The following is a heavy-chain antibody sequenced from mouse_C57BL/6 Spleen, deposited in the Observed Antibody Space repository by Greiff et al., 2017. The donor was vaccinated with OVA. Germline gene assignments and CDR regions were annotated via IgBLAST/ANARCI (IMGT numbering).Heavy chain of an antibody. CDR3: ARSLYDGYYLYAMDY. J-gene: IGHJ4*01. CDR1: GYTFTDYN. Sequence: EVQLQESGPELVKPGASVKIPCKASGYTFTDYNMDWVKQSHGKSLEWIGDINPNNGGTIYNQKFKGKATLTVDKSSSTAYMELRSLTSEDTAVYYCARSLYDGYYLYAMDYWGQGTSVTVSS. CDR2: INPNNGGT. V-gene: IGHV1-18*01. D-gene: IGHD2-3*01.